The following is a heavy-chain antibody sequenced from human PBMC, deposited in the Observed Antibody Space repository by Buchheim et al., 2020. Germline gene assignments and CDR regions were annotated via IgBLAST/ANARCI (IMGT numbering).Heavy chain of an antibody. CDR2: IKQDGSEK. CDR1: GFTFSSYW. CDR3: ARDNIVVVPAAVHCYYYMDV. D-gene: IGHD2-2*01. Sequence: EVQLVESGGGLVQPGGSLRLSCAASGFTFSSYWMSWVRQAPGKGLEWVANIKQDGSEKYYVDSVKGRFTISRDNAKNSLYLQMNSLRAEDTAVYYCARDNIVVVPAAVHCYYYMDVWGKGTT. V-gene: IGHV3-7*01. J-gene: IGHJ6*03.